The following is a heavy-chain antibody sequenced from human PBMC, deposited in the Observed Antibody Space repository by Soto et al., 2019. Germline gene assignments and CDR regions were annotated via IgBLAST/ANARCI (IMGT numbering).Heavy chain of an antibody. J-gene: IGHJ5*01. D-gene: IGHD2-15*01. V-gene: IGHV4-30-4*01. Sequence: SETLSLTCSVSGDSISTVNYFWAWIRQPPGQALEYIGYIYKSATTYYNPSFESRVAISLDTSKSQFSLNVTSVTAADTAVYFCARGRYCLTGRCFPNWFDSWGQGTLVTVS. CDR2: IYKSATT. CDR1: GDSISTVNYF. CDR3: ARGRYCLTGRCFPNWFDS.